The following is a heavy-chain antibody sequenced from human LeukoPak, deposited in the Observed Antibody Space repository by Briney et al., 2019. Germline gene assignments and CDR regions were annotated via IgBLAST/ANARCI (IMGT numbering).Heavy chain of an antibody. J-gene: IGHJ5*02. V-gene: IGHV4-59*04. CDR1: GGSISSYY. D-gene: IGHD2-15*01. CDR3: AGRGSYCSGGSCYHFDP. Sequence: PSETLSLTCTVSGGSISSYYWSWIRQPPGKGLEWIGYIYHSGSTYYNPSLKSRVTISVDRSKNQFSLKLSFVTAADTAVYYCAGRGSYCSGGSCYHFDPWGQGTLVTVSS. CDR2: IYHSGST.